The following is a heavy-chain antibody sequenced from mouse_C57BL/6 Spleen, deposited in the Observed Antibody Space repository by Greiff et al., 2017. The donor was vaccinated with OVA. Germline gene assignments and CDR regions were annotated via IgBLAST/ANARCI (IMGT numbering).Heavy chain of an antibody. CDR3: ARTHYYGSLYYAMDY. CDR2: INPRNGGT. CDR1: GYTFTSYW. D-gene: IGHD1-1*01. Sequence: QVQLQQPGTELVKPGASVQLSCKASGYTFTSYWMHWVKQRPGQGLEWIGNINPRNGGTNYNEKFKSKATLTVDKSSSTAYMQLSSLTSEDSAVYYCARTHYYGSLYYAMDYWGQGTSVTVSS. J-gene: IGHJ4*01. V-gene: IGHV1-53*01.